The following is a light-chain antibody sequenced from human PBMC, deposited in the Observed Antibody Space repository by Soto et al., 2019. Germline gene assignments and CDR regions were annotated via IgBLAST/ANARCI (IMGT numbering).Light chain of an antibody. J-gene: IGKJ1*01. V-gene: IGKV1-17*01. CDR2: AAS. CDR1: QDIIND. Sequence: DIQMTQSPSSLSASVGDTVTITCRASQDIINDLAWYQQKPGTAPKRLIYAASSLQSGVPSRFSGSGSGTEFTLTISSLQPGDFATYYCLQHNNYPRTFGQGTKVDIK. CDR3: LQHNNYPRT.